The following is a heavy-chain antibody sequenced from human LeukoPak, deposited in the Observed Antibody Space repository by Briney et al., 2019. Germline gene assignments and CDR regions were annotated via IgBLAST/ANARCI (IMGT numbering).Heavy chain of an antibody. D-gene: IGHD3-22*01. Sequence: GGSLRLSCAASGFTFTNYAMSWVRQAPGKGLEWVSGISGGGSTYYADSVKGRFTISKDNSKNTLYVQVNSLGTEDTAAYYCAKGSYYDSSGSFYFDYWGQGTLVTVSS. CDR2: ISGGGST. CDR1: GFTFTNYA. CDR3: AKGSYYDSSGSFYFDY. V-gene: IGHV3-23*01. J-gene: IGHJ4*02.